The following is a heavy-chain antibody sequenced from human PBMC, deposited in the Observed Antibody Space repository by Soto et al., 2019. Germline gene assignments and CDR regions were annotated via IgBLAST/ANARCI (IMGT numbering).Heavy chain of an antibody. V-gene: IGHV1-69*02. Sequence: SVKVSCKASGGTFSSYTISWVRQAPGQGLEWMGRIIPILGIANYAQKFQGRVTITADKSTSTAYMELSSLRSEDTAVYYCARGYYYDSSGYQSFFFDYWGQGTLVTVSS. CDR2: IIPILGIA. CDR3: ARGYYYDSSGYQSFFFDY. J-gene: IGHJ4*02. D-gene: IGHD3-22*01. CDR1: GGTFSSYT.